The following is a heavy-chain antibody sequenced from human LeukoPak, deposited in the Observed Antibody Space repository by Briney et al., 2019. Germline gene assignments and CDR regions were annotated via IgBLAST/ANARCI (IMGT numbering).Heavy chain of an antibody. CDR3: ARDRTWDKYYYDSSRYPDY. J-gene: IGHJ4*02. Sequence: GGSLRLSCAASGFTFSSYSMNWVRQAPGKGLEWVSSISSSSSYIYYADSVKGRFTISRDNAKNSLYLQMNSLRAEDTAVYYCARDRTWDKYYYDSSRYPDYWGQGTLVTVPS. V-gene: IGHV3-21*01. D-gene: IGHD3-22*01. CDR1: GFTFSSYS. CDR2: ISSSSSYI.